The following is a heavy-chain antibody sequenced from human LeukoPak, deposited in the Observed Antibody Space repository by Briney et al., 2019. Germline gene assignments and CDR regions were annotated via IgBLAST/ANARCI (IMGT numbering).Heavy chain of an antibody. V-gene: IGHV3-7*01. CDR2: IKQDGSEK. Sequence: TGRSLRLSCAAAGFTFSSYWMSWVRQAPGKGREWVANIKQDGSEKYYVDSVTGRFTISRDNANNSLYLQMNSLRAEDTAVYYCARDSGPAATTYYFDYWGQGTLVSVSS. CDR1: GFTFSSYW. J-gene: IGHJ4*02. CDR3: ARDSGPAATTYYFDY. D-gene: IGHD2-2*01.